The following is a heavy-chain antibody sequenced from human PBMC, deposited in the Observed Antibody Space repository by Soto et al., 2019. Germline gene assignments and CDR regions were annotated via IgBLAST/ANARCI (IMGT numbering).Heavy chain of an antibody. CDR2: ITTNGGST. J-gene: IGHJ4*02. V-gene: IGHV3-64*02. CDR1: GFTFSGYP. Sequence: GGSLRLSCVVSGFTFSGYPMHWVRQAPGKGLEYVAAITTNGGSTYYADSVRGRFTISRDNSKNTLYLQMGSLNAEDMAVYYCARIFSYNSGYYYDYWGQGALVTVSS. CDR3: ARIFSYNSGYYYDY. D-gene: IGHD3-22*01.